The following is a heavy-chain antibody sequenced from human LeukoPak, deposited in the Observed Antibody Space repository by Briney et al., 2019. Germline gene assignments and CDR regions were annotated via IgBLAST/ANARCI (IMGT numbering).Heavy chain of an antibody. CDR3: ARGLTRLWFGEFPSYYCYYMDV. V-gene: IGHV1-69*06. CDR2: IIPIFGTA. CDR1: GGTFSSYA. J-gene: IGHJ6*03. D-gene: IGHD3-10*01. Sequence: VASVKVSCKASGGTFSSYAISWVRQAPAQGLEWMGGIIPIFGTANYAQKFQGRVTITADKSTSTAYMELSSLRSEDTAVYYCARGLTRLWFGEFPSYYCYYMDVWGKGTTVTISS.